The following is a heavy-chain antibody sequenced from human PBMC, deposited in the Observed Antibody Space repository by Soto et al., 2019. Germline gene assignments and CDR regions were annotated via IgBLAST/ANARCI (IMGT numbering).Heavy chain of an antibody. Sequence: ASVKVSCKVSGYTLTELSMHWVRQAPGKGLEWMGGFDPEDGETIYAQKFQGRVTMTEDTSTDTAYMELSSLRSEDTAVYYCATVVSGAVRGAFDIWGQGTMVTVSS. CDR3: ATVVSGAVRGAFDI. D-gene: IGHD6-19*01. J-gene: IGHJ3*02. CDR1: GYTLTELS. CDR2: FDPEDGET. V-gene: IGHV1-24*01.